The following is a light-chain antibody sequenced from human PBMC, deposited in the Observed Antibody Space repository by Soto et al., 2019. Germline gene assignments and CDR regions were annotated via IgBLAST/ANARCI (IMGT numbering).Light chain of an antibody. CDR2: AAS. J-gene: IGKJ5*01. Sequence: DIQMTQSPSSLSASVVDRVTITCRASQTISSWLAWYQQKPGKAPKLLIYAASTLQPGVPSRFSGSGSGTDFTLTISSLQPEDFATYYCQQANSFPITFGQGTRLEIK. CDR3: QQANSFPIT. V-gene: IGKV1-12*01. CDR1: QTISSW.